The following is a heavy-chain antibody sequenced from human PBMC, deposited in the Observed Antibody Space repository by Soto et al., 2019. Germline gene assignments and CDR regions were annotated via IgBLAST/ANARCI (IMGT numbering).Heavy chain of an antibody. V-gene: IGHV3-23*01. CDR1: GFIFDNYA. CDR2: ISGPGSST. CDR3: AKLSSGWYSGHTWFDP. J-gene: IGHJ5*02. D-gene: IGHD6-19*01. Sequence: EVQMLESGGDLVQPGGSLKLSCAASGFIFDNYAMTWVRQAPGKGLEWVSAISGPGSSTSYSDSVKGRFTISRDNPKNTLYLQMINLRVEDTAVYYCAKLSSGWYSGHTWFDPWGQGTLVIVSS.